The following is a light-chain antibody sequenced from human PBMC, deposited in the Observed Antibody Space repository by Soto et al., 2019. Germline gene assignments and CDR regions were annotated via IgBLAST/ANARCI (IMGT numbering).Light chain of an antibody. CDR1: QSISSW. J-gene: IGKJ5*01. CDR3: QQYNSFPIT. CDR2: DAS. Sequence: PTTLSASVADRVTITCLASQSISSWLAWYQQKPGKAPKLLIYDASNLESGVPSRFSGSGSGTEFTLTISSLQPDDFATYCCQQYNSFPITFGEGTSLEIK. V-gene: IGKV1-5*01.